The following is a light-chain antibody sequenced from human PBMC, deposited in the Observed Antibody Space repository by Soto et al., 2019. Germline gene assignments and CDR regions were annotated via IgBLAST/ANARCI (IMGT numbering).Light chain of an antibody. J-gene: IGKJ1*01. Sequence: DIQMTQSPSTPSGSVGDRVTITLRASHSISSWLAWYQQKPGKVPNLLIYAASTLESGVPSRFSGSGSGTEFTLTISSLQPDDFATYYCQQYNSYTWTFGQGTKGDIK. CDR1: HSISSW. V-gene: IGKV1-5*01. CDR3: QQYNSYTWT. CDR2: AAS.